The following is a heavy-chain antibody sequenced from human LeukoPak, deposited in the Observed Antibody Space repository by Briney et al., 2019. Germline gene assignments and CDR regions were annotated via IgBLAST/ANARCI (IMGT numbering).Heavy chain of an antibody. Sequence: ASVKVSCKASGYTFTGYYMHWVRQAPGQGLEWMGWINPNSGGTNYAQKFQGRVTMTRDTSISTAYMELSRLRSDDTAVYYCARDRYDSSGYRFDYWGREPWSPSPQ. CDR2: INPNSGGT. CDR3: ARDRYDSSGYRFDY. CDR1: GYTFTGYY. D-gene: IGHD3-22*01. J-gene: IGHJ4*02. V-gene: IGHV1-2*02.